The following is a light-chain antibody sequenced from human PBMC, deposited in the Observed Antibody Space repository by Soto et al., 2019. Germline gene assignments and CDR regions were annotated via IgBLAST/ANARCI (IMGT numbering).Light chain of an antibody. CDR3: SSYTSSSHYV. J-gene: IGLJ1*01. Sequence: QSALTQPASVSGSPGQSITISCTGTSSDVGGYNYVSWYQPHPGKAPKLMIYEVSNRPSGVSNRFSGSKSGNTASLTISGLQAEDEADYYCSSYTSSSHYVFGTGTKRTVL. CDR2: EVS. CDR1: SSDVGGYNY. V-gene: IGLV2-14*01.